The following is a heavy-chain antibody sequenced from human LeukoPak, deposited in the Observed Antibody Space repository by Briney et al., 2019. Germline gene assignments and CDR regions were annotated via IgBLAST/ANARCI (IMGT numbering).Heavy chain of an antibody. V-gene: IGHV3-30*02. CDR3: AKDHSQNFDY. Sequence: GGSLRLSCAASGFTFSNYGMHWVRQTPGKGLEWVAFLRRDGSDKYYADSVKGRFTISRDNSKNTVYLQMNSLRPEDTAVYYCAKDHSQNFDYWGQGTLVTVSS. CDR2: LRRDGSDK. J-gene: IGHJ4*02. D-gene: IGHD5-18*01. CDR1: GFTFSNYG.